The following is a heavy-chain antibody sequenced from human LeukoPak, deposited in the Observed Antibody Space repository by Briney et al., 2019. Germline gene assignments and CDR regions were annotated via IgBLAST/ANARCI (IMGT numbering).Heavy chain of an antibody. CDR2: ISRDGTST. D-gene: IGHD6-19*01. J-gene: IGHJ4*02. CDR3: ASNVAVADDGPYYFDN. Sequence: PGGSLRLSCVASGFTFNRYWMHCVRQAPGKRLVWVSRISRDGTSTSSADSVRGRFTISRDNAKSTLYLQMNSLRVDDTAVYYCASNVAVADDGPYYFDNWGQGTLVTVSS. CDR1: GFTFNRYW. V-gene: IGHV3-74*01.